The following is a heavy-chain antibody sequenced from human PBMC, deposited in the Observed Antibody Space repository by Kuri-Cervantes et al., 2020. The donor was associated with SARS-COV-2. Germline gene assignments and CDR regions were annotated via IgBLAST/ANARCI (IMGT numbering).Heavy chain of an antibody. CDR3: ARDRDYYDSGGY. D-gene: IGHD3-22*01. V-gene: IGHV1-18*04. Sequence: ASVKVSCKASGYTLNNYGISWVRQAPGQGLEWMGWISANNGNTNYAQKFQGRVTMTTDTSTSTAYMELKSLRSDDTAVYYCARDRDYYDSGGYWGQGTLVTVSS. CDR1: GYTLNNYG. CDR2: ISANNGNT. J-gene: IGHJ4*02.